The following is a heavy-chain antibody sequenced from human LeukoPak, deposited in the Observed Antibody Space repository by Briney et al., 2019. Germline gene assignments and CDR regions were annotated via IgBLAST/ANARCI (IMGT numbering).Heavy chain of an antibody. CDR1: GDSINSYY. D-gene: IGHD5-12*01. J-gene: IGHJ4*02. Sequence: SETLSLTCTVSGDSINSYYWSWIRQPPGKGLEWIGYIYHSGSTNYNPSLKSRVTISIDTSRTQFSLKLSSVTAADTAVYYCARDIGYTFGYDYWGQGALVTVSS. CDR3: ARDIGYTFGYDY. V-gene: IGHV4-59*01. CDR2: IYHSGST.